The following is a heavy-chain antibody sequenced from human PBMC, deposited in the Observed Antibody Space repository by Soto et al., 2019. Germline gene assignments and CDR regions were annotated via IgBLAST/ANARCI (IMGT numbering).Heavy chain of an antibody. CDR1: GYSFTSYW. D-gene: IGHD2-2*01. J-gene: IGHJ6*02. CDR2: IDPSDSYT. CDR3: ASLDVPIRSNDQLLWNYYGMDV. V-gene: IGHV5-10-1*01. Sequence: EVQLVQSGAEVKKPGESLRISCKGSGYSFTSYWISWVRQMPGKGLEWMGRIDPSDSYTNYSPSFQGHVTISADKSISXGYXQXISLKASDTAMYYCASLDVPIRSNDQLLWNYYGMDVWGQGTTVTVSS.